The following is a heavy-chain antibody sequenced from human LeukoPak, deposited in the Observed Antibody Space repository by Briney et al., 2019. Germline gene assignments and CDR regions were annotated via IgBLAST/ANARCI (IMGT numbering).Heavy chain of an antibody. CDR1: GASISSSSYY. CDR2: IYYSEST. D-gene: IGHD6-19*01. CDR3: ARGLLGSGWYGIIDY. V-gene: IGHV4-39*07. J-gene: IGHJ4*02. Sequence: SETLSLTCPVSGASISSSSYYWSWIRQPPGKGLEWIGSIYYSESTYYNPSLKSRVTISVDTSKNQFSLKLSSVTAADTAVYYCARGLLGSGWYGIIDYWGQGTLVTVSS.